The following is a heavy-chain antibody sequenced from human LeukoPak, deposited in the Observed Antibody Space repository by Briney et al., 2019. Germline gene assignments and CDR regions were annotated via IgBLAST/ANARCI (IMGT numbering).Heavy chain of an antibody. CDR2: IYYTGST. Sequence: SSETLSLTCTVSGGSISGSSYYWGWIRQPPGKGLEWIGNIYYTGSTYYNPSLKSRVTISVDTSKNQFSLKLSSVTAADTAVYYCASFGYYYYYMDVWGKGTTVTVSS. J-gene: IGHJ6*03. CDR3: ASFGYYYYYMDV. CDR1: GGSISGSSYY. V-gene: IGHV4-39*07. D-gene: IGHD3-10*01.